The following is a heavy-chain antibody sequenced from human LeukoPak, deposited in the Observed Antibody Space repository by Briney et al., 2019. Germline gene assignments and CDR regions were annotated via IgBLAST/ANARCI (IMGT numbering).Heavy chain of an antibody. J-gene: IGHJ5*02. CDR3: ARDSGGPSSSWYRPWFDP. CDR1: GYTLTELS. V-gene: IGHV1-24*01. D-gene: IGHD6-13*01. CDR2: FDPEDGET. Sequence: GASVKVSCKVSGYTLTELSMHWVRQAPGKGLEWMGGFDPEDGETIYAQKFQGRVTITADESTSTAYMELSSLRSEDTAVYYCARDSGGPSSSWYRPWFDPWGQGTLVTVSS.